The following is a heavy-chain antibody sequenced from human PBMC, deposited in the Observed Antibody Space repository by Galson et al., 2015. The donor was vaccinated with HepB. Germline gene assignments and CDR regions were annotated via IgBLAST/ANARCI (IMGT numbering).Heavy chain of an antibody. CDR1: GYIFTSFD. J-gene: IGHJ2*01. Sequence: SVKVSCKASGYIFTSFDLNWVRQTPGQGLEWMGWLNPSNGNSGSARKFQGRVSMNRNISNNTAYMDLRGLKFDDTAVYYCARVGFDLWGRGTLVLVSS. CDR2: LNPSNGNS. V-gene: IGHV1-8*01. CDR3: ARVGFDL.